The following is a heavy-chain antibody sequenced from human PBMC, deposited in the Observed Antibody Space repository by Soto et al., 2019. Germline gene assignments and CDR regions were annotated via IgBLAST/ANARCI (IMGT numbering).Heavy chain of an antibody. CDR2: IRSKAYGGTT. V-gene: IGHV3-49*03. J-gene: IGHJ6*03. Sequence: GGSLRLSCTASGFTFGDYAMSWFRQAPGKGLEWVGFIRSKAYGGTTEYAASVKGRFTISRDDSKSIAYLQMNSLKTEDTAVYYCTSHYCSGGSCPVYYYYYMDVWGKGTTVTVSS. CDR1: GFTFGDYA. CDR3: TSHYCSGGSCPVYYYYYMDV. D-gene: IGHD2-15*01.